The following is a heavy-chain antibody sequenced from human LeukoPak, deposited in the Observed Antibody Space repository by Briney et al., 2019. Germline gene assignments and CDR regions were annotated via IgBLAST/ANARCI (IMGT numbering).Heavy chain of an antibody. J-gene: IGHJ3*02. CDR1: GFTFSDYS. CDR3: ARSRRGYYDLFTGYSPVALDI. V-gene: IGHV3-48*04. D-gene: IGHD3-9*01. CDR2: ISSSNTSI. Sequence: TGGSLRLSCAASGFTFSDYSMTWVRQAPGKGLEWVSYISSSNTSIYYADSVKGRFTISRDNAKNSLFLQMNSLRAEDTAVYYCARSRRGYYDLFTGYSPVALDIWGQGTVVTVSS.